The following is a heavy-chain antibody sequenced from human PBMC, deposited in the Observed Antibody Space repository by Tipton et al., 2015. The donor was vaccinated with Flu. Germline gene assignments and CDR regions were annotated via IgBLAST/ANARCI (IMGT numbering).Heavy chain of an antibody. CDR3: ARSSRDNCGGSCFPLDY. D-gene: IGHD2-21*01. V-gene: IGHV4-34*01. CDR2: INHSGST. J-gene: IGHJ4*02. Sequence: TLSLTCAVYAGSLSGHHWSWIRQPPGKGPEWIGEINHSGSTNYNPSLKSRVTMSVDTFKNQFSLRLSSETAADTAVYYCARSSRDNCGGSCFPLDYWGQGTLVTVS. CDR1: AGSLSGHH.